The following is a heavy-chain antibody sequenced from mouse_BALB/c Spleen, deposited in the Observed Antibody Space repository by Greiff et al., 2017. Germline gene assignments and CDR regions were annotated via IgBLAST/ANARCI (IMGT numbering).Heavy chain of an antibody. Sequence: EVMLVESGGGLVKPGGSLKLSCAASGFTFSSYTMSWVRQTPEKRLEWVATISSGGSYTYYPDSVKGRFTISRDNAKNTLYLQMSSLKSEDTAMYYCTREEGNPYYFDYWGQGTTLTVSS. CDR3: TREEGNPYYFDY. CDR1: GFTFSSYT. D-gene: IGHD2-1*01. V-gene: IGHV5-6-4*01. J-gene: IGHJ2*01. CDR2: ISSGGSYT.